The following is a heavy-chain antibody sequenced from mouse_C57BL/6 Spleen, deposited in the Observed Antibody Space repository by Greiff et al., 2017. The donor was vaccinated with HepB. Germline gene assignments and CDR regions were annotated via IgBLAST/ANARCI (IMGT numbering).Heavy chain of an antibody. CDR3: AIWLRRDY. D-gene: IGHD2-2*01. CDR2: IYPGDGDT. Sequence: QVQLKESGPELVKPGASVKISCKASGYAFSSSWMNWVKQRPGKGLEWIGRIYPGDGDTNYNGKFKGKATLTADKSSSTAYMQLSSLTSEDSAVYFCAIWLRRDYWGQGTTLTVSS. J-gene: IGHJ2*01. V-gene: IGHV1-82*01. CDR1: GYAFSSSW.